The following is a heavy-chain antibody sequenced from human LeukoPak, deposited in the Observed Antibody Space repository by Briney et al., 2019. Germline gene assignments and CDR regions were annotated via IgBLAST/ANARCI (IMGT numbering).Heavy chain of an antibody. J-gene: IGHJ3*02. V-gene: IGHV3-74*03. CDR1: GFTFDDYA. D-gene: IGHD3-10*01. CDR2: INSDGSDT. Sequence: GGSLRLSCAASGFTFDDYAMHWVRQAPGKGLVWVSRINSDGSDTTYADSVKGRFTISRDNAKNSLYLQMNSLRAEDTAVYYCARVGEQRAFDIWGQGTMVTVSS. CDR3: ARVGEQRAFDI.